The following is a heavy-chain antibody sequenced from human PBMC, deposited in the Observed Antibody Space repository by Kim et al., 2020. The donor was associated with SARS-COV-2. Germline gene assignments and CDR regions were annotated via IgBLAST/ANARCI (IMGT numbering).Heavy chain of an antibody. D-gene: IGHD3-10*01. Sequence: GRYTISRDNAKNSLNLQMNSLGAEDTAVYDCAREWFGEILIDYWGQGTLVTVSS. V-gene: IGHV3-11*06. J-gene: IGHJ4*02. CDR3: AREWFGEILIDY.